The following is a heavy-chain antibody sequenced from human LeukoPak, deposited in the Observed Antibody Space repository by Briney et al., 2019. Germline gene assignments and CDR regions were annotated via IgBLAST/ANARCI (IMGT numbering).Heavy chain of an antibody. V-gene: IGHV3-21*01. CDR1: GFTFSSYS. J-gene: IGHJ4*02. D-gene: IGHD3-3*01. CDR3: ARDDDFWSGYPFLFDY. CDR2: ISSSSSYI. Sequence: GGSLRLSCAASGFTFSSYSMNWVRQAPGKGLEWVSSISSSSSYIYYADSVKGRFTISRDNAKNSLYLQMNSLRAEDTAVYYCARDDDFWSGYPFLFDYWGQGTLVTVSS.